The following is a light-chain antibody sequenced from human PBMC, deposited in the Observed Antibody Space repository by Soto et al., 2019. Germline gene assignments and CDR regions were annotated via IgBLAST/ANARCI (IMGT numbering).Light chain of an antibody. CDR3: SSYTSSSTPYV. V-gene: IGLV2-14*01. Sequence: QSALTRPASVSGSPGQSITISCTGTSSDVGGYSYVSWYQQHPGKAPKLMIYEVSNRPSGVSNRFSGSKSGNTASLTISGLQAEDEAEYYCSSYTSSSTPYVFGSGTKLTVL. J-gene: IGLJ1*01. CDR2: EVS. CDR1: SSDVGGYSY.